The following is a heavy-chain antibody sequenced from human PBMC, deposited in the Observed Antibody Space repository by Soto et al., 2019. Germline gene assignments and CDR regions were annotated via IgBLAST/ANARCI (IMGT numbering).Heavy chain of an antibody. V-gene: IGHV3-23*01. CDR3: ASSRGGMATIDY. D-gene: IGHD5-12*01. J-gene: IGHJ4*02. Sequence: GGSLRLSCAASGFTFSSYAMSWVRQAPGKGLEWVSAVSGSGGSTYYADPVKGRFTISRDNSKNTLYLQMNSLRAEDTAVYYCASSRGGMATIDYWGQGTLVTVSS. CDR1: GFTFSSYA. CDR2: VSGSGGST.